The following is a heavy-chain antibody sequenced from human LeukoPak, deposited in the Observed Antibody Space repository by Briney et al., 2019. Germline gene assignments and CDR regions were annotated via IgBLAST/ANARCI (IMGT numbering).Heavy chain of an antibody. J-gene: IGHJ6*02. V-gene: IGHV3-9*01. CDR1: GFTFADYA. CDR2: ISWNSGSI. D-gene: IGHD3-10*01. CDR3: SKGNYGMDV. Sequence: GRSLRLSCAASGFTFADYAMHCVRQAPGKGLEWVSGISWNSGSIDYADSVKGRFTISRDNAKKSLYLQMDSLRPEDTALYYCSKGNYGMDVWGQGTTVTVSS.